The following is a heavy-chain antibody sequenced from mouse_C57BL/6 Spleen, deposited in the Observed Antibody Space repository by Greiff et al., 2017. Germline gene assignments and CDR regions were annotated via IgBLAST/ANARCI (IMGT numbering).Heavy chain of an antibody. V-gene: IGHV5-16*01. CDR3: ARGSYGYFDY. CDR1: GFTFSDYY. J-gene: IGHJ2*01. D-gene: IGHD1-1*01. Sequence: EVQLVESEGGLVQPGSSMKLSCTASGFTFSDYYMAWVRQVPEKGLEWVANINYDGSSTYYLDSLKSRFIISRDNAKNILYLQMSSLKSEDTATYYCARGSYGYFDYWGQGTTLTVSS. CDR2: INYDGSST.